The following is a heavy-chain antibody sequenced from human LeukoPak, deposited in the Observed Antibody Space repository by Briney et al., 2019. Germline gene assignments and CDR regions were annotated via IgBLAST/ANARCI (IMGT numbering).Heavy chain of an antibody. CDR1: GFTFSSYA. CDR2: IRSDSST. D-gene: IGHD2-21*01. Sequence: GGSLRLSCAASGFTFSSYAMSWVRQAPGKGLEWVSHIRSDSSTYYADSVRGRFTISRDNAKNSLYLQMNSLRAEDTAVYYCARDADWAFDIWGQGTLVTVSS. CDR3: ARDADWAFDI. V-gene: IGHV3-48*03. J-gene: IGHJ3*02.